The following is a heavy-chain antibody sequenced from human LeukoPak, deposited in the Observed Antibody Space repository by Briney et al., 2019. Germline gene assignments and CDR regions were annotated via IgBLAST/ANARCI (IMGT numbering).Heavy chain of an antibody. V-gene: IGHV4-39*07. D-gene: IGHD6-19*01. CDR3: ARVAYWGIAVAGIKWFDP. CDR2: IYYSGST. J-gene: IGHJ5*02. CDR1: ADSINTRTYY. Sequence: SETLSLTCTVSADSINTRTYYWGWIRQPPGKGLEWIGNIYYSGSTYYNPSLKSRLTISVDTSKNQFSLKLSSVTAADTAVYYCARVAYWGIAVAGIKWFDPWGRGSLVTVSS.